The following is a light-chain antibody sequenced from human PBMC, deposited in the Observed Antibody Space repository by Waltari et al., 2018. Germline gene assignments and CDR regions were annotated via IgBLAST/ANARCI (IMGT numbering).Light chain of an antibody. V-gene: IGLV2-23*02. CDR3: CSYAGSSTFT. CDR2: EVY. CDR1: SSDVGSYDL. Sequence: QSALTQPASVSGSPGQSITISCTGTSSDVGSYDLVSWYQQHPGKAPKLMIDEVYKRPSGFSNRFSGSKSGNTASLTISGLQAEDEADYYCCSYAGSSTFTFGGGTKLTVL. J-gene: IGLJ2*01.